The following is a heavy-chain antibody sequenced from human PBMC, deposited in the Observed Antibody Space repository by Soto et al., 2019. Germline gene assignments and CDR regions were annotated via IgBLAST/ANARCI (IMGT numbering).Heavy chain of an antibody. J-gene: IGHJ3*02. CDR1: GGSISSGGYY. V-gene: IGHV4-31*03. Sequence: QVQLQESGPGLVKPSQTLSLTCTVSGGSISSGGYYWSWIRQHPGKGLEWIGYIYYSGSTYYNPSLKRRVTISVDTSKNQFSLKLSSVTAADTAVYYCARELLWFGSYAFDIWGQGTMVTVSS. CDR3: ARELLWFGSYAFDI. D-gene: IGHD3-10*01. CDR2: IYYSGST.